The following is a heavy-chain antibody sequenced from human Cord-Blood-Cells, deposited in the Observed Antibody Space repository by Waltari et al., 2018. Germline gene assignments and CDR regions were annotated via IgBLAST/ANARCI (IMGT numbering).Heavy chain of an antibody. CDR2: ISGSGGST. CDR3: AKALRFLEWLLSSPFDY. CDR1: GFTFSSYA. V-gene: IGHV3-23*01. J-gene: IGHJ4*02. Sequence: EVQLLESGGGLVQPGGSLRLSCAASGFTFSSYAMSWVRQAPGKGLEWVSAISGSGGSTYYADSVKGRFTISRDNSKNTLYLQMNSLRAEDTAVYYCAKALRFLEWLLSSPFDYWGQGTLVTVSS. D-gene: IGHD3-3*01.